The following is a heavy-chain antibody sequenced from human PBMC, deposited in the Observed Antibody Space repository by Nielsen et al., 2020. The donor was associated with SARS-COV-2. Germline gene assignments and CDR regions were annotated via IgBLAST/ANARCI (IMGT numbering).Heavy chain of an antibody. J-gene: IGHJ4*02. CDR1: GFTFSDYY. Sequence: GESLKISCAASGFTFSDYYMSWIRQAPGKGLEWASYISSSSSHTNYADSVKGRFTISRDNAKNTLYLQMNSLRAEDTAVYYCAKSAVPAAMKYYFDYWGQGTLVTVSS. CDR3: AKSAVPAAMKYYFDY. V-gene: IGHV3-11*03. CDR2: ISSSSSHT. D-gene: IGHD2-2*01.